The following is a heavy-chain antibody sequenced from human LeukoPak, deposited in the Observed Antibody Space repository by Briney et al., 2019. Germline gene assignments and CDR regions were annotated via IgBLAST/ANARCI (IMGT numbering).Heavy chain of an antibody. D-gene: IGHD3-3*02. J-gene: IGHJ4*02. V-gene: IGHV4-4*07. CDR1: GGSISSYY. CDR3: ARTLSTFGPAYFDY. Sequence: PSEILSLTCTVSGGSISSYYWSWIRQPAGKGLEWIGRVYTGGSNSNPSLKSRVTMSVDTSKNQFSLKLSSVTAADTAVCYCARTLSTFGPAYFDYWGQGTLVTVSS. CDR2: VYTGGS.